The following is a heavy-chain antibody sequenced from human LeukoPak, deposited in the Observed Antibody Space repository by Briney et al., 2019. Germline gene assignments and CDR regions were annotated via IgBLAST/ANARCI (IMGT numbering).Heavy chain of an antibody. V-gene: IGHV3-33*01. CDR2: IYYDGTNK. D-gene: IGHD4-23*01. Sequence: QPGGSLRLSCAASGFIFSNYGMHWVRQAPGKGLEWVALIYYDGTNKYYADSVKGRFTISRDNSKNTLFLQMNSLRVEDTAVYYCARQSTVATDWWGQGTLVTVSS. CDR3: ARQSTVATDW. J-gene: IGHJ4*02. CDR1: GFIFSNYG.